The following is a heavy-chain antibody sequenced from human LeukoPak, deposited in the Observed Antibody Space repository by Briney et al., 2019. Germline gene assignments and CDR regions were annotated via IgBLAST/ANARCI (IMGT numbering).Heavy chain of an antibody. CDR2: LYTSGST. Sequence: KASETLSLTCTVSGGSISTYFWSWIRQPAGKGLEWIGRLYTSGSTNYNPSLKSRLTMSADTSKNQFSLNLRSVTAAETAIYYCVRVGGYSYGQYFAYWGQGNLVTVSS. V-gene: IGHV4-4*07. CDR3: VRVGGYSYGQYFAY. D-gene: IGHD5-18*01. CDR1: GGSISTYF. J-gene: IGHJ4*02.